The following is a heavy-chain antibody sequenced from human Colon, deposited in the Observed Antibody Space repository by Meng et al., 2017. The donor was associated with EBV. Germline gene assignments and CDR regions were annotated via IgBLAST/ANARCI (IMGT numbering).Heavy chain of an antibody. CDR1: GGSISTSDW. CDR3: ARVRVIPAAVGFDY. J-gene: IGHJ4*02. V-gene: IGHV4-4*02. D-gene: IGHD2-2*01. Sequence: GRLQESGPGLVEPSGTLSLPCAVAGGSISTSDWGSWVRQPPGKGLEWIGEIYRGGGTNYNPSFKSRVTISVDTSNNHFSLKLSYVTAADTAVYYCARVRVIPAAVGFDYWGQGTLVTVSS. CDR2: IYRGGGT.